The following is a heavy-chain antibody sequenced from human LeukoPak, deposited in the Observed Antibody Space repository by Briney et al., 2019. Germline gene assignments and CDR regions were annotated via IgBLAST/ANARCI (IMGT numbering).Heavy chain of an antibody. CDR1: GYTFTCYY. CDR3: ARDIVVVPAADYYYGMDV. V-gene: IGHV1-2*02. CDR2: INPNSGGT. J-gene: IGHJ6*02. D-gene: IGHD2-2*01. Sequence: ASVKVSCKASGYTFTCYYMHWVRQAPGQGLEWMGWINPNSGGTNYAQKFQGRVTMTRDTSISTAYMELSRLRSDDTAVYYCARDIVVVPAADYYYGMDVWAKGPRSPSP.